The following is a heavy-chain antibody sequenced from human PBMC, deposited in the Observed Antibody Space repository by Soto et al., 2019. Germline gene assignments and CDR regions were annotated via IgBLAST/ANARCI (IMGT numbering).Heavy chain of an antibody. CDR1: GGSVSSGSYY. Sequence: SETLSLTCIVSGGSVSSGSYYWSWIRQAPGKGLEWIGYIYYSGSTNYNPSLKSRVTISVDTPKNQFSLELSSVTAADTAVYSCARYSVYCSGSSCYGYYTMDVWRQRTTVTVSS. V-gene: IGHV4-61*01. D-gene: IGHD2-2*01. CDR2: IYYSGST. CDR3: ARYSVYCSGSSCYGYYTMDV. J-gene: IGHJ6*02.